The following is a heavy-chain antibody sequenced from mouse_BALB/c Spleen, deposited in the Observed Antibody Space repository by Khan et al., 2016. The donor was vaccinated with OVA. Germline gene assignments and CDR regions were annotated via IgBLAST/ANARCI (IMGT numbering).Heavy chain of an antibody. Sequence: VQLQQSGPGLVKPSQSLSLTRSVTGYSITSGYYWNWIRQFPGNKLEWMGYISYDGSNNYNPSLKNRISITRDTSKNQFFLKLNSVTTEDTTTYYCARDYYGNGYFDYWGQGTTLTVSS. CDR3: ARDYYGNGYFDY. D-gene: IGHD1-1*01. J-gene: IGHJ2*01. CDR2: ISYDGSN. V-gene: IGHV3-6*02. CDR1: GYSITSGYY.